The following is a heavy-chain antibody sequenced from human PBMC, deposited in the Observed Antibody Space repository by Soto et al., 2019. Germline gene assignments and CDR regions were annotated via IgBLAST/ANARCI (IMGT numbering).Heavy chain of an antibody. CDR1: GYSFTSYW. D-gene: IGHD3-16*01. J-gene: IGHJ6*02. CDR3: ARGDGDYVWGSHSFNYYGMDV. Sequence: GESLKISCKGSGYSFTSYWISWVRQMPGKGLEWMGRIDPSDSYTNYSPSFQGHVTISADKSISTAYLQWSSLKASDTAMYYCARGDGDYVWGSHSFNYYGMDVWGQGTTVTVSS. V-gene: IGHV5-10-1*01. CDR2: IDPSDSYT.